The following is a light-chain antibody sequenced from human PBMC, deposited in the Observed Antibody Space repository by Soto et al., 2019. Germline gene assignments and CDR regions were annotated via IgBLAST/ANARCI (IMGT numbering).Light chain of an antibody. J-gene: IGKJ1*01. CDR1: QSISSNS. CDR3: QQYAGSAT. CDR2: GAS. V-gene: IGKV3-20*01. Sequence: EAVLTQSPGTLSLSPGERATLSCRASQSISSNSLAWYQQKPGQAPRLLIYGASSRATGIPDRFSGSGSGTDFTLTISRLEPEDFAVYYCQQYAGSATFGRGTKVDIK.